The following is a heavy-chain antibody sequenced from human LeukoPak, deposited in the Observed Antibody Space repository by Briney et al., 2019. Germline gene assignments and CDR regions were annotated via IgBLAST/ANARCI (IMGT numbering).Heavy chain of an antibody. CDR1: GFTFSNYW. V-gene: IGHV3-7*01. Sequence: PGGSLSLSCAASGFTFSNYWMSWLRQAPGKGLEWVANIRPDGNEKYFVDSVKGRFTISRDNAQNSLYLQLNSLRAEDTAVYYCARDLSGPSLYWGQGTQVTVSS. CDR3: ARDLSGPSLY. CDR2: IRPDGNEK. D-gene: IGHD2-15*01. J-gene: IGHJ4*02.